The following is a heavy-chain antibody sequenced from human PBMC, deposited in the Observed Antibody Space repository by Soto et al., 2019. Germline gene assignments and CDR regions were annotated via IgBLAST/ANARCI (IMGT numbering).Heavy chain of an antibody. J-gene: IGHJ4*02. CDR1: GGSFSGYY. D-gene: IGHD6-13*01. Sequence: SETLSLTCAVYGGSFSGYYWSWIRQPPGKGLEWIGEINHSGSTNYNPSLKSRVTISVDTSKNQFSLKLTSVTAADTAVYYCARSLPAAGDFGYWGQGTLVTVSS. CDR2: INHSGST. CDR3: ARSLPAAGDFGY. V-gene: IGHV4-34*01.